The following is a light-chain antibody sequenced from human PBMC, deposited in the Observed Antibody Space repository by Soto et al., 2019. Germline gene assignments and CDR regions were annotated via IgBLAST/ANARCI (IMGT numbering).Light chain of an antibody. CDR2: GAS. CDR1: QSVSSSY. CDR3: HHYGSSPT. V-gene: IGKV3-20*01. Sequence: EIVLTQSPGTLSLSPGERATLSCRASQSVSSSYLTWYQQKPGQAPRLLIYGASSRATGIPDRFSGSGSGTDFTLTISRLEPEDFAVYYCHHYGSSPTFGKGTKLEIK. J-gene: IGKJ2*01.